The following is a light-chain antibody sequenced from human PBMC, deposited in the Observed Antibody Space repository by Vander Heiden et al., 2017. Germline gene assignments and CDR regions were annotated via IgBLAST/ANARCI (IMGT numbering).Light chain of an antibody. J-gene: IGLJ1*01. CDR1: SSDVGGYNY. CDR2: EVS. V-gene: IGLV2-14*01. Sequence: QSALTQPASVSGSPGQPITISCTGTSSDVGGYNYVSWYQQHPGKAPKLMIYEVSNRPSGVSNRFSGSKSGNTASLTISGLQAEDEADDYCSSYTSSSTGVFGTGTKVTVL. CDR3: SSYTSSSTGV.